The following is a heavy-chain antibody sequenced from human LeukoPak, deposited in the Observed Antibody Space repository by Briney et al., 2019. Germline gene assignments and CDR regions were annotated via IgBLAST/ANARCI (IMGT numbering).Heavy chain of an antibody. V-gene: IGHV3-23*01. Sequence: PGGSLRLSCAASGFTFSSYAMTWVRQAPGKGLEWVSAISSSGGSTYYADSVKGRFTISRDNSKNTLYLQMNSLRAEDTAVYYCAKGNGHTVVVTAISWGQGTLVTVSS. J-gene: IGHJ4*02. CDR2: ISSSGGST. CDR3: AKGNGHTVVVTAIS. D-gene: IGHD2-21*02. CDR1: GFTFSSYA.